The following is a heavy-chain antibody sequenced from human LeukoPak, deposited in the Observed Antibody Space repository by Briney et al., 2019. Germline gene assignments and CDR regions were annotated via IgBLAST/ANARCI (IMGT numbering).Heavy chain of an antibody. D-gene: IGHD3-22*01. V-gene: IGHV4-39*07. CDR2: IYYSGST. Sequence: SETLSLTCTVSGGSISSYYWSWIRQPPGKGLEWIGSIYYSGSTYYNPSLKSRVTISVDTSKNQFSLKLSSVTAADTAVYYCARVARITMIVVVITDDPFDIWGQGTMVTVSS. CDR1: GGSISSYY. J-gene: IGHJ3*02. CDR3: ARVARITMIVVVITDDPFDI.